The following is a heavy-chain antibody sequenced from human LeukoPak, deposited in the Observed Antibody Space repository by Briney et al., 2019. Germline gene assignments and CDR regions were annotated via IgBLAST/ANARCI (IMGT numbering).Heavy chain of an antibody. J-gene: IGHJ4*02. D-gene: IGHD2-2*01. CDR2: MYHSGTT. CDR1: GGSISSYY. CDR3: ARVQVVPAAMQHFDY. Sequence: PSETLSLTCTVSGGSISSYYWSWIRQPPGKGLEWIGYMYHSGTTHYNPSLKSRVTISVDRSKNQFSLKLSSVTAADTAVYYCARVQVVPAAMQHFDYWGQGTLVTVSS. V-gene: IGHV4-59*01.